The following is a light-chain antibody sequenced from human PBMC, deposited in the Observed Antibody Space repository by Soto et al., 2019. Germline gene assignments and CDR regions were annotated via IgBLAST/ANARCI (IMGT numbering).Light chain of an antibody. J-gene: IGKJ5*01. V-gene: IGKV2-28*01. Sequence: DIVMTQSPLSLPVTPGEPASISCRSSQSLLHSNGYNYSDWYLQKPGQSPQLLIYLGSNRASGVPDRFSGSGSGTDFTLKISRVEAEDVGVYYCMQALQTPLVTFGQGTRLEIK. CDR3: MQALQTPLVT. CDR1: QSLLHSNGYNY. CDR2: LGS.